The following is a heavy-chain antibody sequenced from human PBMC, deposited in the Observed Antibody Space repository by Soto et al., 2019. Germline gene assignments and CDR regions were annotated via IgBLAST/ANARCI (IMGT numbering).Heavy chain of an antibody. J-gene: IGHJ5*02. V-gene: IGHV3-11*06. CDR1: GFTFGDSY. CDR2: ISPGSRYP. Sequence: QVQLVESGGGLVPPGGSLRLSCAGSGFTFGDSYMSWIRQAPGKGLEWLSYISPGSRYPAYADSVKGRFTIPRDNANRSLYLQMMSLTAEDTAIYYCVRGGGGGLLDPWGQGTMVTVSS. D-gene: IGHD2-15*01. CDR3: VRGGGGGLLDP.